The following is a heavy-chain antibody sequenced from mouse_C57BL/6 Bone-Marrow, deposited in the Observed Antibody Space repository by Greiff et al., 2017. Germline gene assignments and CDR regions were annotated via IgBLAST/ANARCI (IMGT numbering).Heavy chain of an antibody. V-gene: IGHV14-4*01. CDR1: GFNFKDDY. Sequence: VQLKESGAELVRPGASVKLSCTASGFNFKDDYMHWVKQRPEQGLEWIGWIDPENGDTEYASKFQGKATITVDTSSNTAYLQLSSLTSEDAAVYYCTKFADWGQGTLVTVSA. CDR3: TKFAD. J-gene: IGHJ3*01. CDR2: IDPENGDT.